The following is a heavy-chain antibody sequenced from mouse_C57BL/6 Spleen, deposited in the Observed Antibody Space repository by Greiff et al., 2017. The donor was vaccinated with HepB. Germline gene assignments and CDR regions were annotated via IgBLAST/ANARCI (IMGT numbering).Heavy chain of an antibody. V-gene: IGHV5-6*02. D-gene: IGHD5-1*01. CDR1: GFTFSSYG. CDR3: ARHLHDY. Sequence: DVMLVESGGDLVKPGGSLKLSCAASGFTFSSYGMSWVRQTPDKRLEWVATISSGGSYTYYPDSVKGRFTISRDNAKNTLYLQMSSLKSEDTAMYYCARHLHDYWGQGTTLTVSS. CDR2: ISSGGSYT. J-gene: IGHJ2*01.